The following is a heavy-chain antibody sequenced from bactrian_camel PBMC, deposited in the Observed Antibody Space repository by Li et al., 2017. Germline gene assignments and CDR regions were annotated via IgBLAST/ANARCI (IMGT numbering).Heavy chain of an antibody. Sequence: HVQLVESGGGSVEAGGSLKLSCAASGNTLRSNCMGWFRQAPGKEREGVAVINRFSDVKFYRDRVKDRFTISQDNANNTVYLQMNSLQPEDTAIYYCAADNRLNIEYSRFYHLRYQSWGQGTQVTVS. CDR3: AADNRLNIEYSRFYHLRYQS. CDR2: INRFSDVK. CDR1: GNTLRSNC. D-gene: IGHD1*01. V-gene: IGHV3-3*01. J-gene: IGHJ4*01.